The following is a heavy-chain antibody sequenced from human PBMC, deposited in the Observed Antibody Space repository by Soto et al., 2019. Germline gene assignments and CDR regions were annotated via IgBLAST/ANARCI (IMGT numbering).Heavy chain of an antibody. D-gene: IGHD3-10*02. CDR1: GFIFSNNG. V-gene: IGHV3-30*03. J-gene: IGHJ4*02. CDR3: TIVRIADSALDH. Sequence: GGSLRLSCVGSGFIFSNNGMHWVRQTPGKGLEWVAFMSYDGSDKVYADSVKGRFTISRDNSKNTLFLHMSKLRAEDTAIYYCTIVRIADSALDHWGQGTLVTVSS. CDR2: MSYDGSDK.